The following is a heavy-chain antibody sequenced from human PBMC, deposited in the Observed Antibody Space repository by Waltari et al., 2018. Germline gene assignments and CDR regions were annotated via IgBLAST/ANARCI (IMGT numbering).Heavy chain of an antibody. CDR1: GGTFSSYT. Sequence: QVQLVQSGAEVKKPGSSVKVSCKASGGTFSSYTISWVRQAPGQGLEWMGRIIPILGRANYAQKFQGRVTITADKSTSTAYMELSSLRSEDTAVYYCARTYDSSGYYTEGGYFDYWGQGTLVTVSS. V-gene: IGHV1-69*02. CDR3: ARTYDSSGYYTEGGYFDY. J-gene: IGHJ4*02. D-gene: IGHD3-22*01. CDR2: IIPILGRA.